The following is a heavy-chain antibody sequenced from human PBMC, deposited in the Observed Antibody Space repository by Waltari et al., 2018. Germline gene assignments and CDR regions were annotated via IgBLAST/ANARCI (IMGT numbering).Heavy chain of an antibody. CDR2: IYYSGST. D-gene: IGHD5-12*01. Sequence: QVQLQESGPGLVKPSETLSLTCTVSGGSISSYSWSWIRQPPGKGLEWIGYIYYSGSTNYNPSLKSRVTISVDTSKNQFSLKLSSVTAADTAVYYCAKNRDGYNTDWGQGTLVTVSS. CDR1: GGSISSYS. J-gene: IGHJ4*02. V-gene: IGHV4-59*01. CDR3: AKNRDGYNTD.